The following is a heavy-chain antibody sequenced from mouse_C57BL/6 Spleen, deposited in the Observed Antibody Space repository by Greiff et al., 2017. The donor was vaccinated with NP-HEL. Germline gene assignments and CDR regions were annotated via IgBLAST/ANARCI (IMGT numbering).Heavy chain of an antibody. CDR2: IYPGDGDT. Sequence: QVQLQQSGPELVKPGASVKISCKASGYAFSSSWMNWVKQRPGKGLEWIGRIYPGDGDTNYNGKFKGKATLTADKSSSTAYMQLSSLTSEDSAVYFCARWDGYYGGYFDVWGTGTTVTVSS. D-gene: IGHD2-3*01. CDR1: GYAFSSSW. CDR3: ARWDGYYGGYFDV. V-gene: IGHV1-82*01. J-gene: IGHJ1*03.